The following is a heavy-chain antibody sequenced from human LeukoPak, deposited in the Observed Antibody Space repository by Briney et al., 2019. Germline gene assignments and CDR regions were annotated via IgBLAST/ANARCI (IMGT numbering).Heavy chain of an antibody. Sequence: SETLSLTCIVSGGSISSGDYYWSWIRQPPGKGLEWIGYIYYSGSTYYNPSLKSRVTISVDTSKNQFSLKLSSVTAADTAVYYCARDVYCSSTSCYPHWGQGTLVTVSS. J-gene: IGHJ4*02. CDR3: ARDVYCSSTSCYPH. V-gene: IGHV4-30-4*08. CDR2: IYYSGST. D-gene: IGHD2-2*01. CDR1: GGSISSGDYY.